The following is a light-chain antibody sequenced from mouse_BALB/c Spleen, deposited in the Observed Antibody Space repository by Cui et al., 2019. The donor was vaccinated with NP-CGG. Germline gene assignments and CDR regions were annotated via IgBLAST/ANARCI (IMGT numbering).Light chain of an antibody. CDR3: ALWYSNHWV. CDR1: TGAVITTDY. J-gene: IGLJ1*01. V-gene: IGLV1*01. CDR2: GTN. Sequence: QAVVTQESVLPPSPCQTVTLTGRSSTGAVITTDYANWVQEKPDHLFTGLIGGTNNRAPGVPARFSGSLIGDKAALTITGAQTEDEAIYFCALWYSNHWVFGGGTKLTVL.